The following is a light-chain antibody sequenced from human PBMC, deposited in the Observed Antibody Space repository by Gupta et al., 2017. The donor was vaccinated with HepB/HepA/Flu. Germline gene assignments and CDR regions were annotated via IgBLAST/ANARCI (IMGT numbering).Light chain of an antibody. CDR2: GAS. CDR3: QQYRRSPT. CDR1: WTVYNNY. Sequence: DIVSTQCPGALSLSPGQRATLPCRPSWTVYNNYLAWYQHRPGQAPTLLVYGASSRATGAPERFSGSGSGTDFTLTISRLEPEDFAVYYCQQYRRSPTFGGGTKVELK. J-gene: IGKJ4*02. V-gene: IGKV3-20*01.